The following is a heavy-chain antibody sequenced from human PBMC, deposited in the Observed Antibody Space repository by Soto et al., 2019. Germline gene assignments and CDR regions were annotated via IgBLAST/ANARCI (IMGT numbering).Heavy chain of an antibody. CDR3: AREDSGYDFYY. D-gene: IGHD5-12*01. V-gene: IGHV1-69*13. J-gene: IGHJ4*02. Sequence: GASVKVSCKDSGGTYGSYASSWVRQAPGQGLEWMGGIIPILGTANYAQKFQGRVTITADESTSTAYMELSSLRSEDTAVYYCAREDSGYDFYYWGQGTLVTVSS. CDR2: IIPILGTA. CDR1: GGTYGSYA.